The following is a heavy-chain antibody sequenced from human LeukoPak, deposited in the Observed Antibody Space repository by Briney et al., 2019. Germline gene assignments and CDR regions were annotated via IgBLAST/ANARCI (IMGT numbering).Heavy chain of an antibody. V-gene: IGHV3-9*01. J-gene: IGHJ4*02. CDR2: ISRNSGSI. CDR1: GFTFDDYA. CDR3: ARESTEERPGY. Sequence: GGSLRLSCAASGFTFDDYAMHWVRQAPGKGLEWVSAISRNSGSIDYADSVKGRFTISRDNAKNSLYLHMNSLRAEDTAVYYCARESTEERPGYWGQGTLVTVSS. D-gene: IGHD1-1*01.